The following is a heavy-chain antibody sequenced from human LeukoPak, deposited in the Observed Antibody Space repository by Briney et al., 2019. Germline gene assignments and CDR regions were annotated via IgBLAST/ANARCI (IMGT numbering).Heavy chain of an antibody. CDR3: ARDGVIVVVPAAPDY. Sequence: PGGSLRLSCAASGFTFSSYWMSWVRQAPGKGLEWVANIKQDGSEKYYVDSVKGRFTISRDNAKNSLYLQMNSLRAEDTAVYYCARDGVIVVVPAAPDYWGQGTLVTVSS. D-gene: IGHD2-2*01. V-gene: IGHV3-7*03. CDR1: GFTFSSYW. CDR2: IKQDGSEK. J-gene: IGHJ4*02.